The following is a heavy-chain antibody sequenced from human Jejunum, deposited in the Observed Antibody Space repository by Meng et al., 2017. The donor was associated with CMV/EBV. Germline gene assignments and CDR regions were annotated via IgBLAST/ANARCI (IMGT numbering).Heavy chain of an antibody. CDR3: AHRPAALRFLEYLPPPSFEF. CDR2: IYWKDDK. Sequence: VAGGLSRQHRGKALEWLALIYWKDDKKYSQFMKSRLTITKDTSKKQVVIRMTNMDPVDTATYYCAHRPAALRFLEYLPPPSFEFWGQRTMVTVSS. CDR1: VA. J-gene: IGHJ3*01. D-gene: IGHD3-3*01. V-gene: IGHV2-5*01.